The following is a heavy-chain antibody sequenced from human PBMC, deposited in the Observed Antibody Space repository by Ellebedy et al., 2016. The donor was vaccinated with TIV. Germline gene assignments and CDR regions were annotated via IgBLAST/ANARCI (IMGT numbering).Heavy chain of an antibody. D-gene: IGHD6-13*01. CDR2: IYPGDSDP. Sequence: GESLKISCKGSGYSFSNFWIGWVRQMPGKGLEWMGIIYPGDSDPRYSPSFQGQVTISADKSTSTAYLQWSSLKASDTAMYYCARRLALHSNTWYAQYYFDYWGQGTLVTVSS. CDR3: ARRLALHSNTWYAQYYFDY. CDR1: GYSFSNFW. V-gene: IGHV5-51*01. J-gene: IGHJ4*02.